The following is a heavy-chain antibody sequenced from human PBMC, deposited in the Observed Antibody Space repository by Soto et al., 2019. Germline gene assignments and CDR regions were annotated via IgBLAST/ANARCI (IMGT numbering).Heavy chain of an antibody. CDR1: GGSFSGYY. CDR3: VRTEYQLLSLRYFGWFPKGHTWFDP. D-gene: IGHD3-9*01. Sequence: SETLSLTCAVYGGSFSGYYWTWIRQPPGKGLEWIGEINHSGSTNYNPSLNSLVTIPVDTPKNQFALKLSSVTAAETVVYYWVRTEYQLLSLRYFGWFPKGHTWFDPWGQGTLVTVSS. CDR2: INHSGST. V-gene: IGHV4-34*01. J-gene: IGHJ5*02.